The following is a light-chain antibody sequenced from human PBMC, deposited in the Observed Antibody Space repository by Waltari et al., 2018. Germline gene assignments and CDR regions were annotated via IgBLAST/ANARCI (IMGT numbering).Light chain of an antibody. V-gene: IGLV2-14*03. Sequence: YQQHPGKAPNVMIYYDSNRPSGVSTLFSGSKSGNTASLTISGVQVEDEADYYCSSYISSSVPVVFGGVTKLTVI. CDR2: YDS. J-gene: IGLJ2*01. CDR3: SSYISSSVPVV.